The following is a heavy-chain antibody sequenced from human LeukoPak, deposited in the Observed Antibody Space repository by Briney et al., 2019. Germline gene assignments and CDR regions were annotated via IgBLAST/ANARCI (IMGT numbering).Heavy chain of an antibody. V-gene: IGHV4-39*07. CDR2: IYYSGTT. J-gene: IGHJ4*02. CDR1: GGSITSSSHH. D-gene: IGHD6-6*01. Sequence: SETLSLTCTVSGGSITSSSHHWGWLRQPPGKGLEWIGSIYYSGTTYYKPSLRSRVTISVDTSKNQFYLRLTSVTAADSAMYYCARESGSSPDYWGQGTLVTVSS. CDR3: ARESGSSPDY.